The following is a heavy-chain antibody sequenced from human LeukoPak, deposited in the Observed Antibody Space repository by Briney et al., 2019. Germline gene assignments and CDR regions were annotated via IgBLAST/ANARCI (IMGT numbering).Heavy chain of an antibody. D-gene: IGHD6-13*01. CDR1: GFTFSSYG. CDR3: AKDSPMAATRYFQH. V-gene: IGHV3-30*18. Sequence: PGRSLRLSCAASGFTFSSYGMHWVRQAPGKGLEWVAVISYDGSNKYYADSVKGRFTIPRDNSKNTLYLQMNSLRAEDTAVYYCAKDSPMAATRYFQHWGQGTLVTVSS. CDR2: ISYDGSNK. J-gene: IGHJ1*01.